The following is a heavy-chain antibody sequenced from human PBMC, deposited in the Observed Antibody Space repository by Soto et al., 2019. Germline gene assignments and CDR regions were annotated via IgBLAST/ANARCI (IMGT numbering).Heavy chain of an antibody. V-gene: IGHV5-10-1*01. Sequence: PGESLKISCKASGYNFTAFWIHWVRQRPGKGLEWLGKIDPSDSYTNYSPSFEGHVTISTDNSITTAYLHWSSLRASDTALYFCARVHKNWFASWAQGTMVTVSS. CDR3: ARVHKNWFAS. J-gene: IGHJ5*01. CDR1: GYNFTAFW. CDR2: IDPSDSYT.